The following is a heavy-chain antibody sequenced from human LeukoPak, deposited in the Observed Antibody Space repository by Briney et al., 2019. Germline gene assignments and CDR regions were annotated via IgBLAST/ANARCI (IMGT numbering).Heavy chain of an antibody. CDR1: GYSISSGYH. CDR2: IYHSGST. V-gene: IGHV4-38-2*02. CDR3: ARKSGGALDV. J-gene: IGHJ6*04. D-gene: IGHD3-3*01. Sequence: PSETLSLTCTVSGYSISSGYHWGWIRQPPGKGLEWIGSIYHSGSTYYNPSLKSRVTISVDTSKNQFSLKLSSVTAADTAVYYCARKSGGALDVWGKGTTATVSS.